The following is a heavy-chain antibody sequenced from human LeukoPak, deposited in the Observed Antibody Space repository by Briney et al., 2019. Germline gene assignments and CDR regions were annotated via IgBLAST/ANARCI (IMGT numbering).Heavy chain of an antibody. CDR2: INANSGTT. D-gene: IGHD6-19*01. Sequence: GGSLILSCTASGFAFSVYAMSWLRQPPGKGLEWVSTINANSGTTSYAASVRGRFTISRDNSKNTLYLQLNTLRADDTATYYCAKPISGGLAVTADWFHPWGQGTLVVVSS. CDR3: AKPISGGLAVTADWFHP. J-gene: IGHJ5*01. V-gene: IGHV3-23*01. CDR1: GFAFSVYA.